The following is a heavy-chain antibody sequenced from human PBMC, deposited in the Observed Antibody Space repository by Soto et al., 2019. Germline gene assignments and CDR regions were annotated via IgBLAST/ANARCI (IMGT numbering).Heavy chain of an antibody. CDR1: GFSLSNAGLG. V-gene: IGHV2-26*04. CDR2: IFSNDEK. Sequence: QVTVKESGPVLVKPTETLTLTCTVSGFSLSNAGLGVSWIRQPPGKDLEWLAHIFSNDEKSYSTSLKSRLTTSKDTSKSQVVLTMTNMDPVDTATYYCASTYTTSWYWFYPWGHGTLVTVSS. J-gene: IGHJ5*02. CDR3: ASTYTTSWYWFYP. D-gene: IGHD6-13*01.